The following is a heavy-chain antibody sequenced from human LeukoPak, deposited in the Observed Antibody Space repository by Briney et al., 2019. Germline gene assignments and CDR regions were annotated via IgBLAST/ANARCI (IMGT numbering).Heavy chain of an antibody. Sequence: SETLSLTCTVSGGSISSYYWSWIRQPPGKGLEGIGYIYYSGSTNYNPSLKSRVTISVDTSKNQFSLKLSSVTAADTAVYYCARDTDSYGYSWFDPWGQGTLVTVSS. V-gene: IGHV4-59*01. J-gene: IGHJ5*02. CDR1: GGSISSYY. CDR2: IYYSGST. D-gene: IGHD5-18*01. CDR3: ARDTDSYGYSWFDP.